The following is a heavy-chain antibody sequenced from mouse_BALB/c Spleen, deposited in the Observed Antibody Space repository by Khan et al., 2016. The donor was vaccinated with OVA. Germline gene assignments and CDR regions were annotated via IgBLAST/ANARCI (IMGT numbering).Heavy chain of an antibody. D-gene: IGHD2-1*01. CDR3: ARGYFGNYEFAY. CDR2: IFPGTGTT. J-gene: IGHJ3*01. Sequence: QVQLQQSEAELVKPGASVKLSCKTSGYTFTNYWIQWIKQRPGQGLEWIGEIFPGTGTTYYNENFKGKATLTIDTSSTTAYMQFSSLTSEDSAVYFCARGYFGNYEFAYWGQGTLVTVSA. CDR1: GYTFTNYW. V-gene: IGHV1S132*01.